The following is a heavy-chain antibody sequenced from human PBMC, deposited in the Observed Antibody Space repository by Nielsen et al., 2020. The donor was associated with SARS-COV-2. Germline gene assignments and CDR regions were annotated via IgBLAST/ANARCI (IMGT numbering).Heavy chain of an antibody. V-gene: IGHV4-38-2*02. CDR1: GSSITGGYY. J-gene: IGHJ6*02. Sequence: SETLSLTCSVSGSSITGGYYWGWIRPPPGKGLEWIGSIYHGSIYHGGNTQYNPSLKSRVTISVDTSKNQFSLNLSSVIAADTAVYYCARGVSRDGMDVWGQGTTVTVSS. D-gene: IGHD3-16*01. CDR2: IYHGGNT. CDR3: ARGVSRDGMDV.